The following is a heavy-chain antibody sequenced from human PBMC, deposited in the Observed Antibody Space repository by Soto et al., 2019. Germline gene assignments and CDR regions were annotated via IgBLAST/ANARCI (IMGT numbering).Heavy chain of an antibody. J-gene: IGHJ6*02. CDR2: IYSGGST. V-gene: IGHV3-53*01. CDR1: GFIVSSNY. CDR3: VRDDYGLDV. Sequence: GGSLRLSCAASGFIVSSNYMSWVRQAPGKGLEWVSVIYSGGSTNYADSVKGRFTISRDNSKNILYLQMNSLRAEDTAVYYCVRDDYGLDVWGQGTAVTAP.